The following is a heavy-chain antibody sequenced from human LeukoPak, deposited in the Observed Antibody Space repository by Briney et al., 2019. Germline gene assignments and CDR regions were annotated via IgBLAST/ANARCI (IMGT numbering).Heavy chain of an antibody. J-gene: IGHJ6*02. V-gene: IGHV4-34*01. CDR3: ARVPHYDILTGYNMDV. D-gene: IGHD3-9*01. Sequence: SETLSLTCAVYGGSFSGYYWSWIRQPPGKGLEWIGEINHSGSTNYNPSLKSRVTISLDTSKNQFSLKLSSVTAADTAVYYCARVPHYDILTGYNMDVWGQGTTVTVSS. CDR1: GGSFSGYY. CDR2: INHSGST.